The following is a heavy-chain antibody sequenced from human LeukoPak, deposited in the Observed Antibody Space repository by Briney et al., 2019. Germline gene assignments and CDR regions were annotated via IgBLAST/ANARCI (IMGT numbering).Heavy chain of an antibody. Sequence: ASVKVSCKASGYTFTSYDINWVRQATGQGLEWMGWMNPNSGNTGYAQKFQGRVTMTRNTSISTAYMELSSLRSEDTAVYYCAISGGYSYGQAWFDPWGQGTLVTVSS. CDR3: AISGGYSYGQAWFDP. V-gene: IGHV1-8*01. J-gene: IGHJ5*02. D-gene: IGHD5-18*01. CDR2: MNPNSGNT. CDR1: GYTFTSYD.